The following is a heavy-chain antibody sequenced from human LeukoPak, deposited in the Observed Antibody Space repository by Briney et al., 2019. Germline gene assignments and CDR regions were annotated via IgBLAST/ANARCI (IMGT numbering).Heavy chain of an antibody. CDR1: GGSISSSSYY. CDR2: IYYSGST. J-gene: IGHJ4*02. V-gene: IGHV4-39*01. Sequence: SETLSLTCTVSGGSISSSSYYWGWIRQPPGKGLEWIGSIYYSGSTYYNPSLKSRVTISVDTSKNQFSLKLSSVTAADTAVYYCARLGYCSSTSCYDGRSPIDYWGQGTLVTVSS. D-gene: IGHD2-2*01. CDR3: ARLGYCSSTSCYDGRSPIDY.